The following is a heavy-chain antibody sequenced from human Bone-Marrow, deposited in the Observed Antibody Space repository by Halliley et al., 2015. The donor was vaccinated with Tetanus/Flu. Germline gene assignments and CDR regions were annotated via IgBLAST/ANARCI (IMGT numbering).Heavy chain of an antibody. Sequence: SLRLSCKASGFTFNSYEMNWARQAPGKGLEWVAYISHSGSTVSYADSVRGRFTVSRDNAKNSLYLQMNSLRAEDTAVYYCVVELGSYEVLPYDMDVWGQGTTVTVSS. CDR2: ISHSGSTV. J-gene: IGHJ6*02. CDR1: GFTFNSYE. CDR3: VVELGSYEVLPYDMDV. V-gene: IGHV3-48*03. D-gene: IGHD1-26*01.